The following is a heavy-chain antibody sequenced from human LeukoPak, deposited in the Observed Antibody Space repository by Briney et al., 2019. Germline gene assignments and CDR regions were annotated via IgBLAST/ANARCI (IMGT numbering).Heavy chain of an antibody. D-gene: IGHD2-21*01. CDR1: GFTFSSYA. J-gene: IGHJ4*02. Sequence: GGSLRLSCAASGFTFSSYAMSWVRQAPGKGLEWVSAISGSGGSTYYADSVRGRFTISRDNSKSILSLQMNSLRAEDTAIYYCATYRQVLLPFESWGQGTLVTVSS. CDR3: ATYRQVLLPFES. CDR2: ISGSGGST. V-gene: IGHV3-23*01.